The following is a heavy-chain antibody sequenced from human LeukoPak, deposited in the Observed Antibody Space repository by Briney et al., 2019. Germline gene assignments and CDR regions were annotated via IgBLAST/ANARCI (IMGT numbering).Heavy chain of an antibody. CDR1: GFTFSSYA. J-gene: IGHJ4*02. D-gene: IGHD6-13*01. V-gene: IGHV3-30*04. CDR2: ISYDGSNK. Sequence: GGSLRLSCAASGFTFSSYAMHWVRQAPGKGLEWVADISYDGSNKYYADSVKGRFTISRDNSKNTRYLQMNSLRPEYTAVYYCANWPEFRSSNSWFYYWGQGTLVTVSS. CDR3: ANWPEFRSSNSWFYY.